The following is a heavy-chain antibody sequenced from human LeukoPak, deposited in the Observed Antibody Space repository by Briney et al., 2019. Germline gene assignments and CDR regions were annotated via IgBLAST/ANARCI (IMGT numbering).Heavy chain of an antibody. CDR1: GFTFSSYS. CDR3: ARDTASSGYFF. CDR2: ISSSSGTI. V-gene: IGHV3-48*02. J-gene: IGHJ4*02. Sequence: GGSLRLSCAASGFTFSSYSMNWVRQAPGKGLEWVSYISSSSGTISYADSVKGRFTISRDNAKNSVYLQMNSLRDDDTGVYYCARDTASSGYFFGGQGTLVTVSS. D-gene: IGHD3-22*01.